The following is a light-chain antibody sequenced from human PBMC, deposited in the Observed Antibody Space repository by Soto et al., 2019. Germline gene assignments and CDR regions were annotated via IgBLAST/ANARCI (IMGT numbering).Light chain of an antibody. CDR3: QHYGSSPPSMYT. Sequence: EIVLTQSPGTLSLSPGERATLSCRASQSVSNNYLGWYQQKPGQAPRLLIYGASSRATGLPDRFSGSGSGTAFTLTISRLEPEDFAVYYCQHYGSSPPSMYTFGQGTKLEIK. V-gene: IGKV3-20*01. J-gene: IGKJ2*01. CDR2: GAS. CDR1: QSVSNNY.